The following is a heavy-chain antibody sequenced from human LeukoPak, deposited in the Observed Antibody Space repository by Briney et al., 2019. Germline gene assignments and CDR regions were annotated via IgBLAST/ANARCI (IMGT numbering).Heavy chain of an antibody. V-gene: IGHV4-61*02. D-gene: IGHD4-17*01. Sequence: SETLSLTCTVSGDSISSGGNYWSWLRQHPGKGLEWIGRIYTSGSTNYNPSLKSRVTISVDTSKNQFSLKLSSVTAADTAVYYCARDRGYGLGYWGQGTLVTVSS. J-gene: IGHJ4*02. CDR2: IYTSGST. CDR1: GDSISSGGNY. CDR3: ARDRGYGLGY.